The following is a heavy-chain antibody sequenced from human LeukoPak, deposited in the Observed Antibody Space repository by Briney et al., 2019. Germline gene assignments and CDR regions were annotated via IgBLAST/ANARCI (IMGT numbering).Heavy chain of an antibody. Sequence: PSETLSLTCAVYGGSFSNYYWSWLRQPPGKGLEWIGEINYSGSTNYNPSFKSRVTISIDKSKTQFSLKVTSVTAADTAIYYCVRRSTAFDLWGRGNLVTVSS. CDR1: GGSFSNYY. CDR3: VRRSTAFDL. CDR2: INYSGST. D-gene: IGHD5-18*01. J-gene: IGHJ2*01. V-gene: IGHV4-34*01.